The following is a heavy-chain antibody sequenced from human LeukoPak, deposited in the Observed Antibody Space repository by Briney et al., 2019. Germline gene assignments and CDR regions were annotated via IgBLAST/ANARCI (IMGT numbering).Heavy chain of an antibody. V-gene: IGHV3-48*03. CDR2: ISSSGSTI. CDR3: AGRYYSSGSRYYMDV. Sequence: GGSLRLSCAASGFTFSSYEMNWVRQAPGKGLEWVSYISSSGSTIYYADSVKGRFTISRDNAKNSLYLQMNSLRAEDTAVYYCAGRYYSSGSRYYMDVWGKGTTVTISS. CDR1: GFTFSSYE. J-gene: IGHJ6*03. D-gene: IGHD3-10*01.